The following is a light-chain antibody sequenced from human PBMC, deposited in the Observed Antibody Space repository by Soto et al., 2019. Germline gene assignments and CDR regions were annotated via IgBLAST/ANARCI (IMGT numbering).Light chain of an antibody. CDR1: QGISSY. V-gene: IGKV1-8*01. CDR3: QQSTSFPRT. Sequence: AIRMTQSPSSLSASTGDRVTITCRASQGISSYLAWYQQKPGKAPKLLISASSSLQSGVPSRFSGSGSGTDFTLTISSLQPEDFATYYCQQSTSFPRTFGQGTKVDIK. J-gene: IGKJ1*01. CDR2: ASS.